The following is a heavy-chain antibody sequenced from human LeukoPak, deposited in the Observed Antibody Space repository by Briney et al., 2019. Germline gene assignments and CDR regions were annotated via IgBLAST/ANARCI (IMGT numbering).Heavy chain of an antibody. CDR1: GGSFGSGTY. CDR2: IYASGSS. V-gene: IGHV4-61*02. D-gene: IGHD3-10*01. Sequence: SETLSLTCTVSGGSFGSGTYWSWIRQSAGKGLEWIGRIYASGSSSYNPSLKSRVTISLDTSENQFSLKLRSVTAADTAVYYCATNVGFGEFADSWGQGTLVTVPS. J-gene: IGHJ4*02. CDR3: ATNVGFGEFADS.